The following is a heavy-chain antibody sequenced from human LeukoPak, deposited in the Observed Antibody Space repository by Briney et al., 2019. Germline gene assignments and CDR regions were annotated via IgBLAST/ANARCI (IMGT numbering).Heavy chain of an antibody. CDR2: IYYSGST. V-gene: IGHV4-39*01. Sequence: SETLSLTCTVSGGSISSSSYYWGWIRQPPGKGLEWIGSIYYSGSTYYNPSLKSRVTISVDTSKNQFSLKLSSVTAADTAVYYCATVGVTHAFDIWGQGTMVTVSS. CDR3: ATVGVTHAFDI. CDR1: GGSISSSSYY. D-gene: IGHD2-21*02. J-gene: IGHJ3*02.